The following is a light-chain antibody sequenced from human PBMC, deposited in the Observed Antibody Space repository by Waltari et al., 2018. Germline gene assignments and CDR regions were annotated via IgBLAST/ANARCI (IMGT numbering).Light chain of an antibody. V-gene: IGKV3-15*01. CDR2: GAS. CDR3: QQYNNWPRT. Sequence: EISMTQSPATRAVSPGERATLSCRASQSVSSDLAWYQQKPGRAPRLLIYGASRRATGIPDRFSGSGSGTEFTLTISSLQSEDFAVYYCQQYNNWPRTFGQGTKVEIK. CDR1: QSVSSD. J-gene: IGKJ1*01.